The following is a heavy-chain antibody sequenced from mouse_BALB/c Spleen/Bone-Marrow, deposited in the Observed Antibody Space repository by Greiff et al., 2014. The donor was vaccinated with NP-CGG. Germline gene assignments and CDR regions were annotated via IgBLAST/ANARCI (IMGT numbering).Heavy chain of an antibody. D-gene: IGHD2-1*01. CDR1: GFDFSRFW. CDR2: INPDSSTI. V-gene: IGHV4-1*02. Sequence: EVKVVESGGGLVQPGGSLTLSCAASGFDFSRFWMSWVRQAPGKGLEWIGEINPDSSTINYTPSLKDKFIISRDNAKNTLYLKMSKVKSEDIAIYYCASLYYGNYYYAMDYWGQGTSVTVSS. J-gene: IGHJ4*01. CDR3: ASLYYGNYYYAMDY.